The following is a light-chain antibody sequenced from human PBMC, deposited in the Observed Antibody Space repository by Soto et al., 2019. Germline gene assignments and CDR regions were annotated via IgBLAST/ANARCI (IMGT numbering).Light chain of an antibody. Sequence: EIVLTQSPGTLSLSPGERATLSCRASQSLSGNYLAWYQQKPGQAPRLLIFGVSSRAPGIPDRFSGSGSGTDFTLTISRLEPEDFAVYYCHHYGRSPYTFGLGTKLEIK. CDR3: HHYGRSPYT. V-gene: IGKV3-20*01. CDR1: QSLSGNY. CDR2: GVS. J-gene: IGKJ2*01.